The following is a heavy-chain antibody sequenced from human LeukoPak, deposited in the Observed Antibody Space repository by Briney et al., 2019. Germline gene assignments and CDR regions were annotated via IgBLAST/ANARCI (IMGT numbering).Heavy chain of an antibody. CDR3: AKVRYYYGSGSYYYYYYYMDV. J-gene: IGHJ6*03. Sequence: PSETLSLTCAVSGYFISSAYYWGWIRQAPGKGLEWVAFIRYDGSNKYYADSVKGRFTISRDNSKNTLYLQMNSLRAEDTAVYYCAKVRYYYGSGSYYYYYYYMDVWGKGTTVTISS. D-gene: IGHD3-10*01. CDR1: GYFISSAYY. V-gene: IGHV3-30*02. CDR2: IRYDGSNK.